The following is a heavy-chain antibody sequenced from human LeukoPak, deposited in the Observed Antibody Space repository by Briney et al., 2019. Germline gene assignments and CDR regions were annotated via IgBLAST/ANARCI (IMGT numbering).Heavy chain of an antibody. CDR3: ATQKNDDRFDY. V-gene: IGHV3-43D*03. Sequence: PGGSLRLSCAASGFTFDRFTIHWVRQTPGKGLEWVSLISWDGGSTYYADSVKGRFTISRDNSKNSLYRQMNSLRAEDTALYYCATQKNDDRFDYWGQGTLVTVSS. D-gene: IGHD1-1*01. J-gene: IGHJ4*02. CDR1: GFTFDRFT. CDR2: ISWDGGST.